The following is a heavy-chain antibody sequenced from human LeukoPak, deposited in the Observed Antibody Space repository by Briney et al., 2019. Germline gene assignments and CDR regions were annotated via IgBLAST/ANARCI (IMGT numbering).Heavy chain of an antibody. CDR3: ARNVVVPAAIHPFYYYMDV. Sequence: GASVKVSCKASGGTFSSYAISWVRQAPGQGLEWMGGIIPIFGTANYAQKFQGKVTITADESTSTAYMELSSLRSEDTAVYYCARNVVVPAAIHPFYYYMDVWGKGTTDTISS. CDR1: GGTFSSYA. D-gene: IGHD2-2*01. J-gene: IGHJ6*03. V-gene: IGHV1-69*13. CDR2: IIPIFGTA.